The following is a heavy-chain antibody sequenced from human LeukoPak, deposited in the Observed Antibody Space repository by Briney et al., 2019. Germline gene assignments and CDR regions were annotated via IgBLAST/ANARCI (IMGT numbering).Heavy chain of an antibody. CDR2: INQDGSEK. CDR1: GFTFSRSW. J-gene: IGHJ4*02. CDR3: ARDEN. V-gene: IGHV3-7*01. Sequence: GGSLRLSCAASGFTFSRSWMSWVRQAPGKGLEWVANINQDGSEKYYVDSVKGRFTISKDNAKNSLYLQMNSLRAEDTAVYYCARDENWGQGTLVTVS.